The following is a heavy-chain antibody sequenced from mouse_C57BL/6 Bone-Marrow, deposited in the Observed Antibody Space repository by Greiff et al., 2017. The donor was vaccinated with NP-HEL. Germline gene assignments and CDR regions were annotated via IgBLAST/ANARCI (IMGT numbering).Heavy chain of an antibody. J-gene: IGHJ1*03. CDR3: ARRNGSSRYFDV. V-gene: IGHV5-9*01. CDR2: ISGGGGNT. Sequence: EVKLVESGGGLVKPGGSLKLSCAASGFTFSSYTMSWVRQTPEKRLEWVATISGGGGNTYYPDSVKGRFTISRDNAKNTLYLQMSSLRSEDTALYYCARRNGSSRYFDVWGTGTTVTVSS. D-gene: IGHD1-1*01. CDR1: GFTFSSYT.